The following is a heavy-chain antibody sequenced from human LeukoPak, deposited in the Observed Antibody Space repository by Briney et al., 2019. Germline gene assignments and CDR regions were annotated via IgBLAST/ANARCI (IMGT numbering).Heavy chain of an antibody. CDR1: GGTFSSYA. V-gene: IGHV1-69*04. CDR2: IIPILGIA. CDR3: ARGVWRSIAAAGTTPYYYYGMDV. Sequence: GASVKVSCKASGGTFSSYAISWVRQAPGQGLEWMGRIIPILGIANYAQKFQGRVTITADKSTSTAYMELSSLRSEDTAVYYCARGVWRSIAAAGTTPYYYYGMDVWGQGTTVTVSS. D-gene: IGHD6-13*01. J-gene: IGHJ6*02.